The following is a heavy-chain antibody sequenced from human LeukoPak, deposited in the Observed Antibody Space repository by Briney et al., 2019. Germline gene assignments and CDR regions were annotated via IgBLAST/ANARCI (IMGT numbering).Heavy chain of an antibody. V-gene: IGHV1-2*02. CDR1: GYTFTGYY. Sequence: ASVKVSCKASGYTFTGYYMHWVRQAPGQGLEWMGWINPNSGGTNYAQKFQDRVTMTRDTSISTAYMELSRLRSDDTAVYYCARGPGYYDEFDYWGQGTLVTVSS. CDR2: INPNSGGT. J-gene: IGHJ4*02. CDR3: ARGPGYYDEFDY. D-gene: IGHD2/OR15-2a*01.